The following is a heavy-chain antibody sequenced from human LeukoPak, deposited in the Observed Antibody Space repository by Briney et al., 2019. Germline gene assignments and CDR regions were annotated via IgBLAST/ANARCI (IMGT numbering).Heavy chain of an antibody. CDR1: GGSISSYY. CDR3: AGLVVSNWYHEVLLGRDY. Sequence: SETLSLTCTVSGGSISSYYWSWIRQPPGKGLEWIGYIYYSGSTNYNPSLKSRVTISVDTSKNQFSLKLSSVTAADTAVYYCAGLVVSNWYHEVLLGRDYWGQGTLVTVSS. CDR2: IYYSGST. J-gene: IGHJ4*02. D-gene: IGHD6-13*01. V-gene: IGHV4-59*08.